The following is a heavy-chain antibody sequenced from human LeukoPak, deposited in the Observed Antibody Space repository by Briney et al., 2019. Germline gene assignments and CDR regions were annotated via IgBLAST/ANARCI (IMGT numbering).Heavy chain of an antibody. CDR3: ARHYSGSYSPFDY. Sequence: AETLSLTCTVSGPSISSYYWSWLRQPPGRGLECIGFIYTSGSTNYNPSLKSRVTISVDTSKTQFTSKNQFSLKLTSVTAADTAVYYCARHYSGSYSPFDYWGQGTLVTVSS. D-gene: IGHD1-26*01. CDR2: IYTSGST. V-gene: IGHV4-4*09. CDR1: GPSISSYY. J-gene: IGHJ4*02.